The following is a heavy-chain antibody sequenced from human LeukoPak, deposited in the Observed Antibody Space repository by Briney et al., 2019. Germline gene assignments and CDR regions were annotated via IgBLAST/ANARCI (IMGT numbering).Heavy chain of an antibody. V-gene: IGHV4-4*07. CDR3: ARDNYGDHPYYYYYGMDV. CDR1: GGSISSYY. J-gene: IGHJ6*02. D-gene: IGHD4-17*01. CDR2: IYTSGST. Sequence: SETLSLTCTVSGGSISSYYWSWIRQPAGMGLEWIGRIYTSGSTNYNPSLKSRVTMSVDTSKNQFSLKLSSVTAADTAVYYCARDNYGDHPYYYYYGMDVWGQGTTVTVSS.